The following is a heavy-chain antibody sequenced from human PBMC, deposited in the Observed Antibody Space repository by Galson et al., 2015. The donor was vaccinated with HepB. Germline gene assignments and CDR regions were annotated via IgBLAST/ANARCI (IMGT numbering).Heavy chain of an antibody. CDR3: VKDNTFYHDSRGQRVNNYFDP. V-gene: IGHV3-9*01. CDR2: ISWNSGSL. J-gene: IGHJ5*02. D-gene: IGHD3-22*01. Sequence: SLRLSCAASGFIFDNYAMHWVRQAPGKGLEWVSGISWNSGSLDYADSVKGRFTISRDNAKNSLYLQMNGLRVEDTAFYYCVKDNTFYHDSRGQRVNNYFDPWGQGTLVTVSS. CDR1: GFIFDNYA.